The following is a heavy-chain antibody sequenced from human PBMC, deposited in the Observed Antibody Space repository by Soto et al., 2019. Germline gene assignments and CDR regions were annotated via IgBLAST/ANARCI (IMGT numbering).Heavy chain of an antibody. CDR3: ARHGETQPTHYYKYVMDV. V-gene: IGHV3-33*01. D-gene: IGHD3-10*01. J-gene: IGHJ6*02. Sequence: QVQLVESGGGVVQPGRSLRISCAASRFIFSNYAMHWVRQAPGVGLEWVAVIWYDGSNKYYADSVKGRFTISRDNSKNTLYLQMNSLRVEDTAVYDCARHGETQPTHYYKYVMDVWGQGTTVTVSS. CDR2: IWYDGSNK. CDR1: RFIFSNYA.